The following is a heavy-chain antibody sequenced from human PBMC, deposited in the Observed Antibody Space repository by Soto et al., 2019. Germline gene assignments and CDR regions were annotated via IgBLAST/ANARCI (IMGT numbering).Heavy chain of an antibody. D-gene: IGHD3-3*01. V-gene: IGHV3-30-3*01. Sequence: PGGSLRLSCAASGFTFSSYAMHWVRQAPGKGLELVAVISYDGSNKYYADSVKGRFTISRDNSKNTLYLQMNSLRAEDTAVYYCARELLFKRKEWLSSAFDIWGQGTMVTV. CDR1: GFTFSSYA. CDR3: ARELLFKRKEWLSSAFDI. CDR2: ISYDGSNK. J-gene: IGHJ3*02.